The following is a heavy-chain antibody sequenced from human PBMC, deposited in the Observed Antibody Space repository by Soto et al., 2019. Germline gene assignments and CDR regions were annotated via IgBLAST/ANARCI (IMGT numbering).Heavy chain of an antibody. CDR3: AKHLRYFDWFPFDY. J-gene: IGHJ4*02. Sequence: GESLKISCKGSGYSCTSYWIGLVRQMPGKGLEWMGIIYPGDSDTRYRPSFQGQVTISADKSISTAYLQWSSLKASDTAMYYCAKHLRYFDWFPFDYWGQGTLVTVSS. CDR2: IYPGDSDT. CDR1: GYSCTSYW. V-gene: IGHV5-51*01. D-gene: IGHD3-9*01.